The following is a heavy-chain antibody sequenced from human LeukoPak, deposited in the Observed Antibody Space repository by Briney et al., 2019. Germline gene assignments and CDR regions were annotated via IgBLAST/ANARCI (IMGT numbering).Heavy chain of an antibody. D-gene: IGHD2-15*01. J-gene: IGHJ6*02. Sequence: ASVKVSCKASGYTFTGYYMHWVRQAPGQGLEWMGWINPNSGGTNYAQKFQGRVTMTRDTPISTAYMELSRLRSDDTAVYYCARDLPGYISGPTFYYYYGMDVWGQGTTVTVSS. CDR3: ARDLPGYISGPTFYYYYGMDV. CDR1: GYTFTGYY. V-gene: IGHV1-2*02. CDR2: INPNSGGT.